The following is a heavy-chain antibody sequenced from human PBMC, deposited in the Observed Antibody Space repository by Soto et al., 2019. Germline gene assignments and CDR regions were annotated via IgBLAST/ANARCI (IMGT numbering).Heavy chain of an antibody. D-gene: IGHD6-13*01. Sequence: SMKVSCKASGGTFSSYAISWVRQAPGQGLEWMGGIIPIFGTANYAQKFQGRVTITADESTSTAYMELSSLRSEDTAVYYCARLYSSSSKGYYYYYGMDVWGQGTTVTVSS. J-gene: IGHJ6*02. CDR2: IIPIFGTA. CDR3: ARLYSSSSKGYYYYYGMDV. V-gene: IGHV1-69*13. CDR1: GGTFSSYA.